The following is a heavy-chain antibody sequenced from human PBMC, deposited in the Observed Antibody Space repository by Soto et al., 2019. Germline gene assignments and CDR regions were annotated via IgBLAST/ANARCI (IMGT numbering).Heavy chain of an antibody. CDR3: ARVCWLSEDAILTGYYIFDQ. Sequence: SETLSLTCTVSGGSVNSGTDYWSWIRQPPGKGLEWIGYTSNSGSAKYNPSLKSRVTITTDTSTNHFTLKLTAVNAADTAVYYCARVCWLSEDAILTGYYIFDQWGRGTLVTVSS. CDR2: TSNSGSA. V-gene: IGHV4-61*03. J-gene: IGHJ4*02. D-gene: IGHD3-9*01. CDR1: GGSVNSGTDY.